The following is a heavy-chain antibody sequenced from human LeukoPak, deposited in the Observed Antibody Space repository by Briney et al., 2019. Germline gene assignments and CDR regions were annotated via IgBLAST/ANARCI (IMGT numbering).Heavy chain of an antibody. Sequence: GGSLRLSCEVSEFSVSTSSMSWVRQAPGKGLEWVSYISSSGSTIYYADSVKGRFTISRDNAKNSLYLQMNSLRAEDTAVYYCAELGITMIGGVWGKGTTVTISS. CDR1: EFSVSTSS. V-gene: IGHV3-48*04. CDR3: AELGITMIGGV. CDR2: ISSSGSTI. J-gene: IGHJ6*04. D-gene: IGHD3-10*02.